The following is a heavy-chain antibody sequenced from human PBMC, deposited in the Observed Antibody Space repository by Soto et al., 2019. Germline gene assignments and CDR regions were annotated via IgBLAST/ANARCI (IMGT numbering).Heavy chain of an antibody. V-gene: IGHV2-5*02. CDR2: IYWDDDK. CDR1: GFSLSTSGVG. J-gene: IGHJ4*02. D-gene: IGHD6-13*01. CDR3: AHTYSSCGYTTTDY. Sequence: QITLKESGPTLVKPTQTLTLTCTFSGFSLSTSGVGVGWIRQPPGKALEWLALIYWDDDKRYSPSLKSRLTITKDTSKNQVVLTKTNMDPLDTATYFCAHTYSSCGYTTTDYWGQGTLVTVSS.